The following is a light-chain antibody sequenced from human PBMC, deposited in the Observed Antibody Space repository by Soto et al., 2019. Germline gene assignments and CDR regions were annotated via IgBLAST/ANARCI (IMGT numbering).Light chain of an antibody. V-gene: IGKV3-20*01. CDR2: GAS. J-gene: IGKJ2*01. CDR3: QQYGRSPFT. Sequence: EIVLTQSPGTLSLSPGERATLSCRASQRITNNFLAWFQLKPGLAPRLLIHGASTRASGVPDRFSGGGSGTDFVLTISRLEPENFAVYYCQQYGRSPFTFGQGTKLQIK. CDR1: QRITNNF.